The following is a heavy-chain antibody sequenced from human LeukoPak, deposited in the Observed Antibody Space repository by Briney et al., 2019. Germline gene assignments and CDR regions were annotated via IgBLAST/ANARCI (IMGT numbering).Heavy chain of an antibody. CDR2: ISYDGSNE. V-gene: IGHV3-30-3*01. CDR1: GFIFSSYA. D-gene: IGHD6-13*01. J-gene: IGHJ3*02. CDR3: ARGRGWGEAYSNGWYDAFDI. Sequence: GGSLRLSCAASGFIFSSYAMHWVRQAPGKELEWVAVISYDGSNEYYADSVKGRFSISRGISKNTLYLQMNSLRAEDTAVYYCARGRGWGEAYSNGWYDAFDIWGLGTKVTVSP.